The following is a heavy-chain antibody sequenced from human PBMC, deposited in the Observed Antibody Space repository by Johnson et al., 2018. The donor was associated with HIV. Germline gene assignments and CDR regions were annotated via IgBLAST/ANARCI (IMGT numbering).Heavy chain of an antibody. CDR2: INSDGSST. Sequence: MLLVESGGGVVRPGGSLRLSCAASGFTFSSYWMHWVRQAPGKGLVWVSRINSDGSSTSYADSVKGRFTISRDNAKNTLYLQMNSLRAEDTAVYYCARDRGRAYYNFWSGTRSACAFDIWGQGTMVTVSS. CDR1: GFTFSSYW. J-gene: IGHJ3*02. CDR3: ARDRGRAYYNFWSGTRSACAFDI. D-gene: IGHD3-3*01. V-gene: IGHV3-74*01.